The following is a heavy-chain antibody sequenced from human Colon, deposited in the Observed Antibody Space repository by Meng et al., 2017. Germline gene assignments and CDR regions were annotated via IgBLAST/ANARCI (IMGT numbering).Heavy chain of an antibody. CDR2: IFHSGST. J-gene: IGHJ4*02. CDR3: ARVIGGWPYYFDY. CDR1: GGSVTSGSHY. V-gene: IGHV4-61*01. Sequence: QVPRHESGPGLVWPSGTLYPTCTVSGGSVTSGSHYWSWIRQPPGKGLEWIGYIFHSGSTNYNPSLKSRVTLSVDTSKNQFSLKLGSVTAADTAVYYCARVIGGWPYYFDYWGQGTLVTVSS. D-gene: IGHD6-19*01.